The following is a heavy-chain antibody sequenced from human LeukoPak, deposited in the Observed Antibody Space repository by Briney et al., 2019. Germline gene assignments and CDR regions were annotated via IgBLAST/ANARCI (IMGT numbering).Heavy chain of an antibody. D-gene: IGHD6-13*01. CDR2: IYTSGST. CDR1: GGSISGYY. J-gene: IGHJ6*03. Sequence: SETLSLTCTVSGGSISGYYWSWIRQPAGKGLEWIGRIYTSGSTNYNPSLKSRVTMSVDTSKNQFSLKLSSVTAADTAVYYCARGSKIAAAGTGHYYYYYYMDVWGKGTTVTVSS. CDR3: ARGSKIAAAGTGHYYYYYYMDV. V-gene: IGHV4-4*07.